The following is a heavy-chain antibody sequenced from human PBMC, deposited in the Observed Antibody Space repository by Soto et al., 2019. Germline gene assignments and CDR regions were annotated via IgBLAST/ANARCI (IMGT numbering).Heavy chain of an antibody. CDR3: ARHSYCSGGSCYSSYFDY. CDR1: GGSFSSYY. D-gene: IGHD2-15*01. Sequence: SETLSLTCAVYGGSFSSYYWGWVRQPPGKGLEWIGSIYYSGSTYYNPSLKSRVTISVDTSKNQFSLKLSSVTAADTAVYYCARHSYCSGGSCYSSYFDYWGQGTLVTVSS. CDR2: IYYSGST. J-gene: IGHJ4*02. V-gene: IGHV4-39*01.